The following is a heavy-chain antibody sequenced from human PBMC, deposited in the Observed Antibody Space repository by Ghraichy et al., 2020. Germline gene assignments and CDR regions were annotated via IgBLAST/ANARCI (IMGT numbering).Heavy chain of an antibody. Sequence: SETLSLTCSVSGGSIKRGVYSWSWIRQPPGKGLGWIGYIFHSGSTYYNPSLRSRVTISIDTSKNQFSLKMNSVTAADTAVFYCARGDVRDPFDIWGQGMMVSVSS. CDR3: ARGDVRDPFDI. CDR2: IFHSGST. J-gene: IGHJ3*02. CDR1: GGSIKRGVYS. V-gene: IGHV4-30-2*01.